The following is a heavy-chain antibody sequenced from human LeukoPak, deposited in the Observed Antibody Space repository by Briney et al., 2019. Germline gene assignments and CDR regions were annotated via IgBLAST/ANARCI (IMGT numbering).Heavy chain of an antibody. V-gene: IGHV1-2*02. CDR3: ATWGLHFDI. D-gene: IGHD3-16*01. CDR2: IRPNSGGT. Sequence: ASVKVSCKASGYTFGAYYMYWVRQAPGQGLEWMGWIRPNSGGTDYTQKFQGRVTMTRDTSINTAYMELSRLTSDDTAVYFCATWGLHFDIWGQGTMVIVAS. J-gene: IGHJ3*02. CDR1: GYTFGAYY.